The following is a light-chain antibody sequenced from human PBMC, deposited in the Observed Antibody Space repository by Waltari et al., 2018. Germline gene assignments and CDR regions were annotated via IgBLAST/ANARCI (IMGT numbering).Light chain of an antibody. CDR1: QSIFNY. J-gene: IGKJ2*01. Sequence: DIQMTQSPSSLSASVGDRVTITCRASQSIFNYLNWYQHKPGKAPNLLIYAASNLQSGVPSRFSGSGSGTHFTLTISSLQPEDFATYYCQQSYGAPYTFGQGTTLEI. CDR2: AAS. CDR3: QQSYGAPYT. V-gene: IGKV1-39*01.